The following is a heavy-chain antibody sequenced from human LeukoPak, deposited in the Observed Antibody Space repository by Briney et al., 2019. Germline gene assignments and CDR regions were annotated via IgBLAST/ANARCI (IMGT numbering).Heavy chain of an antibody. D-gene: IGHD3-16*01. CDR1: GAPISSTSG. CDR2: IYHSGST. CDR3: ATTARCGELRSHDQY. Sequence: NPSETLSPTWSASGAPISSTSGWCWVRQPPGKGLEWIGEIYHSGSTNYNPSLKSRVTISVDKSKNQFSLKLSSVTAADTAVYYCATTARCGELRSHDQYWGQGTLVTVSS. J-gene: IGHJ4*02. V-gene: IGHV4-4*02.